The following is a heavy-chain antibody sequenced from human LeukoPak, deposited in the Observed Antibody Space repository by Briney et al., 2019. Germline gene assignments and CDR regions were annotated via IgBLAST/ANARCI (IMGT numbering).Heavy chain of an antibody. V-gene: IGHV1-18*01. J-gene: IGHJ4*02. CDR3: ATEGGWGPTDYGDNVY. Sequence: GASVKVSCKASGYTFTSYGITWVRQAPGQGLEWMGWISPYKGNTNYAQNLQGRVTMTTDTSTSTAYMEVRSLRSDDTAVYYCATEGGWGPTDYGDNVYWGQGTLVTVSS. CDR2: ISPYKGNT. CDR1: GYTFTSYG. D-gene: IGHD4-17*01.